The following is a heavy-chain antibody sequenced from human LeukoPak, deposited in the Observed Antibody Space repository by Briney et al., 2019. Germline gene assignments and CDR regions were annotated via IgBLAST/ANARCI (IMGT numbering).Heavy chain of an antibody. V-gene: IGHV4-39*07. J-gene: IGHJ3*02. CDR2: IYYRGNT. CDR3: ARGTETAAAFDI. D-gene: IGHD6-13*01. CDR1: GGSSSSSTYY. Sequence: SETLSLTCTVSGGSSSSSTYYWGWIRQPPGKGLEWIGTIYYRGNTYYNPSLKSRITISVDTSKNQFSLNLNSVTAADTAVYYCARGTETAAAFDIWGQGTMVTVSS.